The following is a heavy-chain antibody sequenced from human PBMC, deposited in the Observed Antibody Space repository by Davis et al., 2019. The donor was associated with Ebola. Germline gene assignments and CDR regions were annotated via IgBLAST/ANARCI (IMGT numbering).Heavy chain of an antibody. CDR1: GFTFSSYA. Sequence: PGGSLRLSCAASGFTFSSYAMHWVRQAPGKGLEWVAVISYDGSNKYYADSVKGRFTISRDNSKNTLYLQMNSLRAEDTAVYYCARVVYYDSSGYPIDYWGQGTLVTVSS. D-gene: IGHD3-22*01. CDR3: ARVVYYDSSGYPIDY. J-gene: IGHJ4*02. CDR2: ISYDGSNK. V-gene: IGHV3-30*04.